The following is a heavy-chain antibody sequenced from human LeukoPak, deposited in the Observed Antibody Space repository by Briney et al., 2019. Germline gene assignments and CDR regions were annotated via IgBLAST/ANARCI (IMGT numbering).Heavy chain of an antibody. CDR1: GGSISSGGYY. CDR2: IYYSGST. Sequence: PSETLSLTCTVSGGSISSGGYYWSWIRQHPGKGLEWIGYIYYSGSTYYNPSLKSRVTISVDTSKNLFSLKLISVTAEDRAVYYCARGLGGSGSRSPTLGYWGQGTLVTVSS. CDR3: ARGLGGSGSRSPTLGY. V-gene: IGHV4-31*03. J-gene: IGHJ4*02. D-gene: IGHD3-10*01.